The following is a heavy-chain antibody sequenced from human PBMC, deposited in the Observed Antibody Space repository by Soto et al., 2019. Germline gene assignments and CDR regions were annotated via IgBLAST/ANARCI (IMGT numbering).Heavy chain of an antibody. CDR2: IWYDGSNK. J-gene: IGHJ4*02. CDR3: SRDEWVGGGSCFAY. D-gene: IGHD2-15*01. Sequence: QVQLVESGGGVVQPGRSLRLSCAASGFTFSSYGMHWVRQAPGKGLEWVAVIWYDGSNKYYADSVKGRFTISRDNSKNTMYLQMNSLRAEDTAVYYCSRDEWVGGGSCFAYWGQGTLVTVSS. CDR1: GFTFSSYG. V-gene: IGHV3-33*01.